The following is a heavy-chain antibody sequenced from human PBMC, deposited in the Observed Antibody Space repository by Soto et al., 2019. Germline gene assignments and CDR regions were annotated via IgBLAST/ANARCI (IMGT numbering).Heavy chain of an antibody. V-gene: IGHV3-23*01. J-gene: IGHJ5*02. CDR1: GFTFSSYA. Sequence: EVQLLESGGDLVQPGGSLRLSCAASGFTFSSYAMSWVRQAPGKGPEWVSSMSGSGDNTYYADSVKGRFIISRDNSKNTLYLHMSSLRVDDTAVYSCAKGRTYNYANYFDPWGQGTLVTVSS. CDR2: MSGSGDNT. D-gene: IGHD1-1*01. CDR3: AKGRTYNYANYFDP.